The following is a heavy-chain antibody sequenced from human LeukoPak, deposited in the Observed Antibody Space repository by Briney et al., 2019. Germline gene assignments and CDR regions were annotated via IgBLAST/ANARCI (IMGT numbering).Heavy chain of an antibody. CDR1: GFTFSGYE. J-gene: IGHJ4*02. Sequence: GGSLRLSCAASGFTFSGYEMNWVRQAPGKGLEWVSSISSSSSYIYYADSVKGRFTISRDNAKNSLYLQMNSLRAEDTAVYYCAREPPYYFDYWGQGTLVTVSS. CDR3: AREPPYYFDY. CDR2: ISSSSSYI. V-gene: IGHV3-21*01.